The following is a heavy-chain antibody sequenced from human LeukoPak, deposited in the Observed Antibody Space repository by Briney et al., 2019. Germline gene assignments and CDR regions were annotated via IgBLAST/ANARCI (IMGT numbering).Heavy chain of an antibody. CDR3: ARARPTPGAFDI. D-gene: IGHD2-15*01. V-gene: IGHV3-21*01. CDR1: GFTFSSYS. J-gene: IGHJ3*02. CDR2: ISSSSSYV. Sequence: GGSLRLSCAASGFTFSSYSMNWVRQAPGKGLEWVSSISSSSSYVYYADSVKGRFTISRDNAKNSLYLQMNSLRAEDTAVYYCARARPTPGAFDIWGQGTMVTVSS.